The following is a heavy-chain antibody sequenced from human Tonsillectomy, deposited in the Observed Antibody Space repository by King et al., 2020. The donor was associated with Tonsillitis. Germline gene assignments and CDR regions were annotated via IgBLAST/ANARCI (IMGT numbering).Heavy chain of an antibody. CDR2: SRNRGECQ. Sequence: VQLVESGGGLVKPGGALRLSVAASGFTPSGFYMNWIRPAPGEGLEWISYSRNRGECQREGDPVKGRFTISRDTARNSVYLEMNSLRVEDTAVYYCSRDWRNNGMDVWGQGTTVTVSS. V-gene: IGHV3-11*01. J-gene: IGHJ6*02. D-gene: IGHD3-3*01. CDR3: SRDWRNNGMDV. CDR1: GFTPSGFY.